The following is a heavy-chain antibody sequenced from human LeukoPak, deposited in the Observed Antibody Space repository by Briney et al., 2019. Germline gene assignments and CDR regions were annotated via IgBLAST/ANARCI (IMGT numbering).Heavy chain of an antibody. Sequence: GGSLRLSCIASGFTFRNAWMSWVRQAPGKGLEWVGRIRSTTAGGTTDYAAPVKGRFTISRDDSKNTLYLQMSSLNTEDTAVYYCTAYYHLWGGYITRHDYWGQGTLVTVSS. V-gene: IGHV3-15*01. CDR2: IRSTTAGGTT. CDR3: TAYYHLWGGYITRHDY. CDR1: GFTFRNAW. D-gene: IGHD3-3*01. J-gene: IGHJ4*02.